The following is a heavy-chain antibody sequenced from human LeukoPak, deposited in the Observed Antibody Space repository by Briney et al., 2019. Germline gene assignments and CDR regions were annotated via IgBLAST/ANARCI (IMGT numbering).Heavy chain of an antibody. D-gene: IGHD6-13*01. V-gene: IGHV4-39*01. Sequence: KTSETLSLTCTVSGGSISSSSYYWGWIRQPPGKGLEWIGSIYYSGSTYYNPSLKSRVTISVDTSKNQFSLKLSSVTAADTAVYYCARHSCSRSIDYWGQGTLVTVSS. CDR3: ARHSCSRSIDY. J-gene: IGHJ4*02. CDR1: GGSISSSSYY. CDR2: IYYSGST.